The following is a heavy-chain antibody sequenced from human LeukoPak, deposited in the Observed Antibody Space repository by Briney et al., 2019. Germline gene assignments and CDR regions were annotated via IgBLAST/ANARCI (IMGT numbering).Heavy chain of an antibody. V-gene: IGHV3-7*01. CDR3: ARRGIVLMVYAIEDY. Sequence: GRSLRLSCAASGFTFSIYWMSWVRQAPGKGLEWVANIKQDGSEKYYVDSVKGRFTISRDNAKNSLYLQMNSLRAEDTAVYYCARRGIVLMVYAIEDYWGQGTLVTVSS. J-gene: IGHJ4*02. D-gene: IGHD2-8*01. CDR1: GFTFSIYW. CDR2: IKQDGSEK.